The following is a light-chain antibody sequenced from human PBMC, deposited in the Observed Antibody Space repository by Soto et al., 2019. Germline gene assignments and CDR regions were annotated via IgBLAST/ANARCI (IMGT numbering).Light chain of an antibody. CDR2: GNS. CDR3: QSYASSLSGVV. J-gene: IGLJ2*01. CDR1: SSNIGAGYD. Sequence: QLVLTQPPSVSGAPGQRVTISCTGSSSNIGAGYDVQWYQQLPGTAPKLVIYGNSNRPSGVPDRFSGSKSGTSASLAITGLQAEDEADYYCQSYASSLSGVVFGGGTQLTAL. V-gene: IGLV1-40*01.